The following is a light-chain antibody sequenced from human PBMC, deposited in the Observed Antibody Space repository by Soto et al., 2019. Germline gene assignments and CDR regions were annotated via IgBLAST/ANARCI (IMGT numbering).Light chain of an antibody. Sequence: QSALTQPASVSGSPGQSITISCTGTSSDVGAYNHVSWYQQHPGKAPKLMIYEVSDRPSGVSNRFSGSKSDNTASLTSSGLQADDEADYYCYSYTRSSTPDVFGTGTKLTVL. CDR2: EVS. V-gene: IGLV2-14*01. CDR3: YSYTRSSTPDV. CDR1: SSDVGAYNH. J-gene: IGLJ1*01.